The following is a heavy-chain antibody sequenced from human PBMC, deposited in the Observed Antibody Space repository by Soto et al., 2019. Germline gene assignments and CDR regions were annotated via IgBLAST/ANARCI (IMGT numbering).Heavy chain of an antibody. V-gene: IGHV4-61*01. J-gene: IGHJ4*02. D-gene: IGHD2-8*01. CDR2: VYFTGPT. CDR1: GGSVINGMYY. CDR3: ARYCNNSDCRTLYYFDS. Sequence: SETLSLTCTVSGGSVINGMYYCTWIRHPPGKELVWIGNVYFTGPTIYYPSVNSRLTMSVGRYKEQLVLNLTSVTAADTAVYYCARYCNNSDCRTLYYFDSWGLRTLVTVSS.